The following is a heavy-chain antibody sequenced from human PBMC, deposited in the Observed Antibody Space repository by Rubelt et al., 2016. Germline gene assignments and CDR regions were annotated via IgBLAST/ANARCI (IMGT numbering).Heavy chain of an antibody. CDR1: GGSISWSSYY. D-gene: IGHD2-2*01. CDR2: IYYSGST. J-gene: IGHJ4*02. V-gene: IGHV4-39*01. Sequence: QVQLQESGPGLVKPSETLSLTCTVSGGSISWSSYYWGWIRLPPGKGLEWIGTIYYSGSTYYNPSLKSRVTISVDTSKNQFSLKLGSVTAADTSLYYCARRLMPSYYFAYWGQGMLVTVSS. CDR3: ARRLMPSYYFAY.